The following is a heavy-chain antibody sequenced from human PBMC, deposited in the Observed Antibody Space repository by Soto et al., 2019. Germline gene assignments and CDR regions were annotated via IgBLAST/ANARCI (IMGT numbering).Heavy chain of an antibody. Sequence: GGSLRLSCVASGFTFTSYAMTWVRQAPGKGLEWVSAITGSGGSAYYADCMKGRVTISRDNSKNTVFLQMNSLRAEDTAVYYCAKDHYGPDPWGQGTVVTVSS. CDR1: GFTFTSYA. D-gene: IGHD4-17*01. J-gene: IGHJ5*02. V-gene: IGHV3-23*01. CDR2: ITGSGGSA. CDR3: AKDHYGPDP.